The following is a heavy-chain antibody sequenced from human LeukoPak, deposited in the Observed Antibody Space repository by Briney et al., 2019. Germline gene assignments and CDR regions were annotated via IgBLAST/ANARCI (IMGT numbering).Heavy chain of an antibody. CDR1: GFTFSSYA. D-gene: IGHD3-10*01. J-gene: IGHJ4*02. CDR3: AKDPSITMVRGVIPPDY. Sequence: GGSLRLSCAASGFTFSSYAMTWVRQAPGKGLEWVSDISGSGGYTSYADSVKGRFTTFRDNSKRTLYLQMNSLRAEDTAVYYCAKDPSITMVRGVIPPDYWGQGTLVTVSS. CDR2: ISGSGGYT. V-gene: IGHV3-23*01.